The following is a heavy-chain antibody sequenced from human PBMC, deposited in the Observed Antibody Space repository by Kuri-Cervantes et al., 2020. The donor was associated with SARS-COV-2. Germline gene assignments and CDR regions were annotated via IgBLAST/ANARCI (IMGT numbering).Heavy chain of an antibody. CDR1: GFTFSSYW. CDR3: ARDLSYLGMEDY. CDR2: INSDGSSA. Sequence: GGSLRLSCAASGFTFSSYWMHWVRQAPGKGLVWVSRINSDGSSASYADSVKGRFTISRDNAKNSLYLQMNSLRAEDTALYYCARDLSYLGMEDYWGQGTLVTVSS. V-gene: IGHV3-74*01. J-gene: IGHJ4*02. D-gene: IGHD7-27*01.